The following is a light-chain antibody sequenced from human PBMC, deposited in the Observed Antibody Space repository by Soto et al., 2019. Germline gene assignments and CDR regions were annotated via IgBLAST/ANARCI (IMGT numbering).Light chain of an antibody. V-gene: IGKV3-20*01. CDR1: QSVSSSY. Sequence: EIVLTQSPGTLSLSPGERATLSCRASQSVSSSYLAWYQQKPGQAPRLLIYGASTRATGIPDRFPGSGSGTDFPPAISRLEPEDFAVDYCQQSASPPPRTFGQGTKLESK. CDR2: GAS. CDR3: QQSASPPPRT. J-gene: IGKJ2*01.